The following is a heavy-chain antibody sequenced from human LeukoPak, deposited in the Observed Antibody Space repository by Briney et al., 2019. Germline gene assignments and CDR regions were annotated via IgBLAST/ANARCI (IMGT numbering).Heavy chain of an antibody. Sequence: GGSLRLSCAASGFTFDNYGMNWVRQAPGNGLEWVSGINWNGGSTGYADSVKGRFTISRDNAKNSLYLQMNSLRAEDTALYYCARAPQTGYYDSSGYKLPDYWGQGTLVTASS. V-gene: IGHV3-20*04. J-gene: IGHJ4*02. D-gene: IGHD3-22*01. CDR1: GFTFDNYG. CDR3: ARAPQTGYYDSSGYKLPDY. CDR2: INWNGGST.